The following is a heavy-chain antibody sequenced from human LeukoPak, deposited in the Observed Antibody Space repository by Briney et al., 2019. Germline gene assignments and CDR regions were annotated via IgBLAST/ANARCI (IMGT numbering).Heavy chain of an antibody. J-gene: IGHJ4*02. D-gene: IGHD3-22*01. CDR2: INPNSGGT. CDR1: GYTFTGYY. V-gene: IGHV1-2*06. CDR3: ARGTYYYDSSGYFDY. Sequence: GASVKVSCKASGYTFTGYYMHWVRQAPGQGLEWMGRINPNSGGTNYAQKFQGRVTMTRDTSISTAYMELNRLRSDDTAVYHCARGTYYYDSSGYFDYWGQGTLVTVSS.